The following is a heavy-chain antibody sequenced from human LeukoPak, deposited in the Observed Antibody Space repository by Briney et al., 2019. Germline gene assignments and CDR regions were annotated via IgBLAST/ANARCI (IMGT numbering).Heavy chain of an antibody. Sequence: ASVKVSCKASGYTFTSYAMNWVRQAPGQGLEWMGYIITYNGNTNYAQKVQGRVTMTTDTSTSTAYMELRSLRSDDTAVYYCARDTKRSRARWENLGFDPWGQGTLVTVSS. V-gene: IGHV1-18*01. J-gene: IGHJ5*02. CDR2: IITYNGNT. CDR3: ARDTKRSRARWENLGFDP. CDR1: GYTFTSYA. D-gene: IGHD1-26*01.